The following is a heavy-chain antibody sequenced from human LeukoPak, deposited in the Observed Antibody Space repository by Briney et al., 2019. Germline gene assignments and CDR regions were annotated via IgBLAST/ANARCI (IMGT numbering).Heavy chain of an antibody. J-gene: IGHJ4*02. CDR3: ARRCRGGSCYGTFDY. CDR1: GYNFTTYW. CDR2: IYPGDSDT. D-gene: IGHD2-15*01. Sequence: GESLKISCEGSGYNFTTYWIGWVRQMPGKGLECMGIIYPGDSDTRYSPSLQGQITISADKSINTAYLQWSSLKASDTAMYYCARRCRGGSCYGTFDYWGQGTLVTVSS. V-gene: IGHV5-51*01.